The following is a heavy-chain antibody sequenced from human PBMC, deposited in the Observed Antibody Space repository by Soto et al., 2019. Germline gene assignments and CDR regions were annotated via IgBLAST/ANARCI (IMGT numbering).Heavy chain of an antibody. V-gene: IGHV3-9*01. J-gene: IGHJ6*02. D-gene: IGHD4-17*01. CDR2: ISRNSGTI. CDR1: GFTFDDYA. Sequence: EVQLVESGGNLVQPGRSLRLSCAASGFTFDDYAMHWVRQPPGKGLEYVSGISRNSGTIAYADSVKGRFTISRDNAKNSLYLQMNSLRPEDTALYYCAKAYTVTPTPYGMDVWGQGTTVTVSS. CDR3: AKAYTVTPTPYGMDV.